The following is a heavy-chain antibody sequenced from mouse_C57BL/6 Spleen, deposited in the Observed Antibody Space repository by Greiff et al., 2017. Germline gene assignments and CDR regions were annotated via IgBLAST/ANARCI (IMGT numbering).Heavy chain of an antibody. CDR3: ASYYYGSSYVIDY. CDR2: IYPGSGST. CDR1: GYTFTSYW. Sequence: QVQLQQPGAELVKPGASVKMSCKASGYTFTSYWITWVKQRPGQGLEWIGDIYPGSGSTNYNEKFKSKATLTVDTSSSTAYMQLSSLTPEDSAVYYGASYYYGSSYVIDYWGQGTSGTGSS. J-gene: IGHJ4*01. D-gene: IGHD1-1*01. V-gene: IGHV1-55*01.